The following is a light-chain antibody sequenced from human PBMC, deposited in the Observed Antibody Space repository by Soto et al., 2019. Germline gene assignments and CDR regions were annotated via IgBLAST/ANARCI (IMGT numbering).Light chain of an antibody. CDR2: EVS. Sequence: QSALTQPVSVSGSPGQSITISCTGTSSDIGGYKYVSWYQQHPGIAPKLMIYEVSNRPSGVSNRFSGSKSGNTASLTISGLQAEDEADYYCCSYTRRSTRVFGGGTQLTVL. CDR3: CSYTRRSTRV. V-gene: IGLV2-14*01. CDR1: SSDIGGYKY. J-gene: IGLJ2*01.